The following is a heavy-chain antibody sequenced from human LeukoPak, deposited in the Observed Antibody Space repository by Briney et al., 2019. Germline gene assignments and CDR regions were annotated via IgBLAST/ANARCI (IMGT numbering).Heavy chain of an antibody. CDR3: AKDRVGSGSYYNEFDY. Sequence: ASVKVSCKASGYTFTTYAMNWVRQAPGQGLEWMGWINTNTGNPTYAQGFTGRFVFSLDTSVSTAYLQMNSLRAEDTAVYYCAKDRVGSGSYYNEFDYWGQGTLVTVSS. J-gene: IGHJ4*02. V-gene: IGHV7-4-1*02. CDR2: INTNTGNP. D-gene: IGHD3-10*01. CDR1: GYTFTTYA.